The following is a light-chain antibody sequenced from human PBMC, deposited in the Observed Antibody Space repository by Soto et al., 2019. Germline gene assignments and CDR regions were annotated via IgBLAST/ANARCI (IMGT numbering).Light chain of an antibody. Sequence: QSVLTQPPSVSGAPGQRVTISCTGSSSNIGAGYDVHWYQQLPGTAPKLLIYGNSNRPSGVPDRFSGSKSGTSASLAITGLQAEDEANYYCQSHGSSLSGSGVFGGGTKLTVL. CDR3: QSHGSSLSGSGV. V-gene: IGLV1-40*01. CDR1: SSNIGAGYD. CDR2: GNS. J-gene: IGLJ3*02.